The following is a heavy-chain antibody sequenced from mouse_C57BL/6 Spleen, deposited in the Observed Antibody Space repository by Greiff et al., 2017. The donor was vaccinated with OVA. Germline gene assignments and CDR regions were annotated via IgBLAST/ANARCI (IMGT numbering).Heavy chain of an antibody. CDR2: IWRGGST. V-gene: IGHV2-5*01. CDR1: GFSLTSYG. D-gene: IGHD1-1*01. J-gene: IGHJ3*01. CDR3: ATPYYGSSYPFAY. Sequence: QVQLKQSGPGLVQPSQSLSITCTVSGFSLTSYGVHWVRQSPGKGLEWLGVIWRGGSTDYNAAFMSRLSITKDNSKSQVFFKMNSLQADDTAIYCCATPYYGSSYPFAYWGQGTLVTVSA.